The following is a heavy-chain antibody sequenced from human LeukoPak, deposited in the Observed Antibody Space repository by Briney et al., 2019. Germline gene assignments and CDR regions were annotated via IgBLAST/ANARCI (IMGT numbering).Heavy chain of an antibody. Sequence: ASVKVSFKTSGGTFSSSAITWVRQAPGQGLEWMGRIIPVLNITTYAQKFQGSVTITADTSTSTVYMELSSLRSEETAVYYCARDQGLTAPPPYGLDVWGQGTTVIVSS. CDR3: ARDQGLTAPPPYGLDV. D-gene: IGHD5-18*01. V-gene: IGHV1-69*04. J-gene: IGHJ6*02. CDR1: GGTFSSSA. CDR2: IIPVLNIT.